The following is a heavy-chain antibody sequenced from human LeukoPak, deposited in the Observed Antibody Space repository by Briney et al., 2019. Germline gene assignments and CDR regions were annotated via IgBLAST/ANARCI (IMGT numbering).Heavy chain of an antibody. CDR3: ARADYGDYHFDY. Sequence: GASVKVSCKASGYTFTSYYMHWVRRAPGQGLEWMGIINPSGGSTSYAQKFQGRDTMTRDTSTSTVYMELSSLRSEDTAVYYCARADYGDYHFDYWGQGTLVTVSS. V-gene: IGHV1-46*03. CDR2: INPSGGST. CDR1: GYTFTSYY. J-gene: IGHJ4*02. D-gene: IGHD4-17*01.